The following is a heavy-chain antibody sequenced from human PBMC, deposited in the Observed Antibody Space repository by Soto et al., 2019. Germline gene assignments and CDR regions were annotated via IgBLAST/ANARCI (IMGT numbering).Heavy chain of an antibody. CDR3: ATIPATTILTDY. CDR1: GGSITSSYY. CDR2: IYYSGST. D-gene: IGHD2-2*02. J-gene: IGHJ4*02. V-gene: IGHV4-39*01. Sequence: PSETLSLTCTVSGGSITSSYYWGWIRQPPGKGLEWIGSIYYSGSTYYNPSLKSRVTISVDTSKNQFSLKLSSVTAADTAVYYCATIPATTILTDYWGQGTLVT.